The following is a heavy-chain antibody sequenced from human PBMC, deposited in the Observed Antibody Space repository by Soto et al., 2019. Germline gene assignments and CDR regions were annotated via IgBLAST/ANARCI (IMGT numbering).Heavy chain of an antibody. CDR1: GFTVSSNY. V-gene: IGHV3-66*01. CDR3: ARDVGGISGWSRGPTFDY. Sequence: GGSLRLSCAASGFTVSSNYMSWVRQAPGKGLEWVSVIYSGGSTYYADSVKGRFTISRDNSKNTLYLQMNSLRAEDTAVYYCARDVGGISGWSRGPTFDYWGQGTLVTVSS. D-gene: IGHD6-19*01. CDR2: IYSGGST. J-gene: IGHJ4*02.